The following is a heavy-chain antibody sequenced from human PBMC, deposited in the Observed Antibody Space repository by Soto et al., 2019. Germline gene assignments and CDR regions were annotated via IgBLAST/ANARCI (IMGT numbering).Heavy chain of an antibody. Sequence: PGESLKISCKGSGYSFTSYWINWVRQMPRKGLEWMGKIDPSDSSTAYSPSFQGHVTISADKSITTAYLQWSSLKASDTAMYYCARLGHDYSNSGMDVWGQGTTVTVSS. D-gene: IGHD4-4*01. CDR3: ARLGHDYSNSGMDV. CDR1: GYSFTSYW. J-gene: IGHJ6*02. V-gene: IGHV5-10-1*01. CDR2: IDPSDSST.